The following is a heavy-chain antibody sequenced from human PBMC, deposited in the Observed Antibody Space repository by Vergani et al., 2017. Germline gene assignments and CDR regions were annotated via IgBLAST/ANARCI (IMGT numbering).Heavy chain of an antibody. Sequence: EVQLVQSGAEVKKPGESLRISCKGSGYSFTSYWISWVRQMPGKGLEWMGRIDPSDSYTNYSPSFQGHVTISADKSISTAYLQWSSLKASDTAMYYCAGHKVEDEQWLATGGFDYWGQGTLVTVSS. D-gene: IGHD6-19*01. CDR3: AGHKVEDEQWLATGGFDY. CDR1: GYSFTSYW. V-gene: IGHV5-10-1*03. J-gene: IGHJ4*02. CDR2: IDPSDSYT.